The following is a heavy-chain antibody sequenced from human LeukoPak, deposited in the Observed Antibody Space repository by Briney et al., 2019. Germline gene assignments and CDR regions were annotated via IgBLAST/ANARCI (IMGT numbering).Heavy chain of an antibody. Sequence: AGGSLRHSCAASGFTFSSYAMSWVRQAPGKGLEWVSAISSSGGSTYYADSVKGRFTISRDNSKNTLYLQMNSLRVEDTAVYYCAKDPYGYNSYYFDYWGQGTLGTVSS. CDR3: AKDPYGYNSYYFDY. V-gene: IGHV3-23*01. J-gene: IGHJ4*02. D-gene: IGHD5-24*01. CDR1: GFTFSSYA. CDR2: ISSSGGST.